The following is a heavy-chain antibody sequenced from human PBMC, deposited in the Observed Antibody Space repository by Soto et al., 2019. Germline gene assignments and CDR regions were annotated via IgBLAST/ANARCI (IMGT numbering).Heavy chain of an antibody. Sequence: SETLSLTCTVSGGSISSYYWSWIRQPPGKGLEWIGYIYYSGSTNYNPSLKSRVTISVDTSKNQFSLKLSSVTAADTAVYYCARYGSGSYYRNWFDPWGQGTLVTVSS. D-gene: IGHD3-10*01. CDR3: ARYGSGSYYRNWFDP. CDR2: IYYSGST. J-gene: IGHJ5*02. CDR1: GGSISSYY. V-gene: IGHV4-59*01.